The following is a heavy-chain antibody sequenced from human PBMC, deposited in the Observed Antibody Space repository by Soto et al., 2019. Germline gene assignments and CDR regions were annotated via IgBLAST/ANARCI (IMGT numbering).Heavy chain of an antibody. CDR2: ISGSGGTT. CDR1: GFTFNIYA. V-gene: IGHV3-23*01. D-gene: IGHD3-10*01. J-gene: IGHJ4*02. CDR3: VKDKSVDAGSGSKGGTDH. Sequence: EVQLLESGGGLVQPGGSLRLSCAASGFTFNIYAMGWVRQAPGKGLEWVSGISGSGGTTYYGDSVRGRLSISRDNSKNTLHVQINNLRDEDTAIYYCVKDKSVDAGSGSKGGTDHWGQGTMVTVSS.